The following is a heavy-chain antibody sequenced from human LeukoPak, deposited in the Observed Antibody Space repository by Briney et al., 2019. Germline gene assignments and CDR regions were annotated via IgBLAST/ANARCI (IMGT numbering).Heavy chain of an antibody. Sequence: ASVKVSCKASGYTFTSYGISWVRQAPGQGLEWMRWISAYNGNTNFAQKLQGRVTMTTDTSTSTAYMDLRSLRSDDTAVYYCARDQAATNTQVRFCLDWGQGTLVTVSS. J-gene: IGHJ4*02. CDR1: GYTFTSYG. CDR2: ISAYNGNT. D-gene: IGHD3-9*01. V-gene: IGHV1-18*01. CDR3: ARDQAATNTQVRFCLD.